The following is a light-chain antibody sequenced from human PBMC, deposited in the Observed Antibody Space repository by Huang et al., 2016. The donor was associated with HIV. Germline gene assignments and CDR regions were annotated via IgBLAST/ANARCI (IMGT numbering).Light chain of an antibody. CDR1: QNIDNW. CDR3: QQYNTYSRT. Sequence: DIQMTQSPSTLSASVGDTVTITCRASQNIDNWLAWYQQKPGKAPKALIYRASSLESGVPSRFSGGRSGTEFTLTISSLQPDDFATYYCQQYNTYSRTFGQGTKVEIK. J-gene: IGKJ1*01. CDR2: RAS. V-gene: IGKV1-5*03.